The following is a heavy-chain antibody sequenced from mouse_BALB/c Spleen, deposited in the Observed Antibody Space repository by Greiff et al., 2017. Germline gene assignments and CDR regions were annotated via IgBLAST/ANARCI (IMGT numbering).Heavy chain of an antibody. V-gene: IGHV2-9*02. J-gene: IGHJ4*01. CDR2: IWAGGST. D-gene: IGHD1-1*01. Sequence: VKLQQSGPGLVAPSQSLSITCTVSGFSLTSYGVHWVRQPPGKGLEWLGVIWAGGSTNYNSALMSRLSISKDNSKSQVFLKMNSLQTDDTAMYYCARASTTVVATNAMDYWGQGTSVTVSS. CDR3: ARASTTVVATNAMDY. CDR1: GFSLTSYG.